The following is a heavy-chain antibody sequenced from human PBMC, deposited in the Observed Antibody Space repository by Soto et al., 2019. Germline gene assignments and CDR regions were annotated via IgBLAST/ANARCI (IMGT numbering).Heavy chain of an antibody. D-gene: IGHD6-13*01. Sequence: SETLSLTCTVSGGSISSYYWSWIRQPPGKGLEWIGYIYYSGSTNYNPSLKSRVTISVDTPKNQFSLKLSSVTAADTAVYYCARSGYSSSWRYYYYYGMDVWGQGTTVTVSS. J-gene: IGHJ6*02. CDR3: ARSGYSSSWRYYYYYGMDV. V-gene: IGHV4-59*01. CDR1: GGSISSYY. CDR2: IYYSGST.